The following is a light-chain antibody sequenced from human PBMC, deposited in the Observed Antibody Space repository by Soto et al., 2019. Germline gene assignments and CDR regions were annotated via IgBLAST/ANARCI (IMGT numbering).Light chain of an antibody. CDR1: QSVSSN. CDR3: QQYNNLPPYT. J-gene: IGKJ2*01. V-gene: IGKV3-15*01. Sequence: EIVMTQSPATLSVSPGERATLSCRASQSVSSNLAWYQQKPGQAPRLLIYGASTRATGIPARFRGSGSGTELTLTINSLQSEDFAVYYCQQYNNLPPYTFGQGTKLEIK. CDR2: GAS.